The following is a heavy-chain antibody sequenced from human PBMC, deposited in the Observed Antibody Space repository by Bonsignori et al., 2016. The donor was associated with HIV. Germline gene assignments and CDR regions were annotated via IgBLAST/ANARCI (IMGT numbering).Heavy chain of an antibody. D-gene: IGHD3-22*01. CDR1: DISISSVFY. CDR3: ARAPRRDYDGLRTAFDI. V-gene: IGHV4-38-2*02. J-gene: IGHJ3*02. CDR2: ISHTGTT. Sequence: QVQLRESGPGLMKPSETVSFTCTVSDISISSVFYWGWIRQSPGQGLEWIGTISHTGTTHYNPSLNRRVTISIDTSKNQFSLNLSSVTAEDTAVYFCARAPRRDYDGLRTAFDIWGQGTLVTVSS.